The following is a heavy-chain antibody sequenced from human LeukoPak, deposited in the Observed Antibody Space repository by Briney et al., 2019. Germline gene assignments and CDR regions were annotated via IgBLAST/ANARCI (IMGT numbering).Heavy chain of an antibody. J-gene: IGHJ4*02. V-gene: IGHV3-23*01. CDR3: AKVPWGIVLMVYAGDYFDY. CDR2: ISGSGGST. CDR1: GFTFSSYA. D-gene: IGHD2-8*01. Sequence: GGSLRLSCAASGFTFSSYAMSWVRQAPGKGLEWVSAISGSGGSTYYADSVRGRFTISRDNSKNTLYLQTNSLRAEDTAVYYCAKVPWGIVLMVYAGDYFDYWGQGTLVTVSS.